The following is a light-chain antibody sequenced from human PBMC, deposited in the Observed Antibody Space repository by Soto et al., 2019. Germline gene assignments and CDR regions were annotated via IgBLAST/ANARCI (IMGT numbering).Light chain of an antibody. J-gene: IGKJ5*01. CDR1: QNIHND. Sequence: DLQTPQSPCALSASVGDTVTSTCQASQNIHNDLNWYQQKPGRAPKLLIYDASNLEAGVPSRLGGSGSGTYFPSTISRLQPEDIATYYCQQYENLPTFGQGTRVDIK. V-gene: IGKV1-33*01. CDR3: QQYENLPT. CDR2: DAS.